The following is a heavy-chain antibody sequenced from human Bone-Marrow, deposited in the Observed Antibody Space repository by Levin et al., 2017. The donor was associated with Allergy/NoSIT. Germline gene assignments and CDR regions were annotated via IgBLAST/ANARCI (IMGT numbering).Heavy chain of an antibody. V-gene: IGHV3-53*01. Sequence: GESLKISCAASGFTVTTDYLAWVRQAPGRGLEWVSLIYKGITTYYADSVQGRFAISTDNSKNMLYLQMNSLRAEDTAVYYCARDPGFPNGMDVWGQGTTVTVSS. CDR3: ARDPGFPNGMDV. D-gene: IGHD1-14*01. CDR1: GFTVTTDY. J-gene: IGHJ6*02. CDR2: IYKGITT.